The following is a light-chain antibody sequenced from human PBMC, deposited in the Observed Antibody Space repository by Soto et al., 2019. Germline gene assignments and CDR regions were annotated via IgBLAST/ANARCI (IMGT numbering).Light chain of an antibody. Sequence: DIQMTQSPSTLSASVGDTVTVTCRASQSVSGWLAWYQQKPGEAPKLLIFDAYNLESGVPSRFSGSGSGTEFTLTISSLQPDDFATYYCQQYDSYSPTFGRGTKVDIK. CDR3: QQYDSYSPT. V-gene: IGKV1-5*01. J-gene: IGKJ1*01. CDR2: DAY. CDR1: QSVSGW.